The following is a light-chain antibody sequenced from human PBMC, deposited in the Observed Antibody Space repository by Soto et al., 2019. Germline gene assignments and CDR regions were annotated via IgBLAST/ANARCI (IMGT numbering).Light chain of an antibody. V-gene: IGKV1-5*03. J-gene: IGKJ2*01. CDR2: KTS. CDR1: ENIFTW. CDR3: QQYQSGFT. Sequence: DIQLTQSPSTLSASVGDRVTITCWASENIFTWLAWYQQKAGKAPKLLISKTSTLESGVPSRFSGSGSGTQFTLTISSLQPDDFASYYCQQYQSGFTFGQGTTLEIK.